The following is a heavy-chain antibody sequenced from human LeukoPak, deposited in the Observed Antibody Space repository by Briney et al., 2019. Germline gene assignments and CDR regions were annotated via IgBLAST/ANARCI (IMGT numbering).Heavy chain of an antibody. CDR3: ARVHGSGSYYNDLVD. D-gene: IGHD3-10*01. J-gene: IGHJ4*02. CDR1: GFTFSSYW. Sequence: GGSLRLSCAASGFTFSSYWMSWVRQAPGKGLEWVAHIKQDGSEKYYVDSVKGRFTISRDNAKNSLYLQVNSLRAEDTALYYCARVHGSGSYYNDLVDWGQGTLVTVSS. V-gene: IGHV3-7*03. CDR2: IKQDGSEK.